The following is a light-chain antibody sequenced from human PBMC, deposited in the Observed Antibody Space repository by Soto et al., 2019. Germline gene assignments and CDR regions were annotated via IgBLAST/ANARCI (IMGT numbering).Light chain of an antibody. V-gene: IGKV1-39*01. Sequence: DIQMTQSPSSLSASVGARVTITCRESQSISSYLNWYQQKPGKAPKLLIYAASSLQSGVPSRFSGSGSGTDFTLTISILQPEDFATYYCQQSYSTPRVTFGQGTKVEIK. CDR1: QSISSY. CDR3: QQSYSTPRVT. CDR2: AAS. J-gene: IGKJ1*01.